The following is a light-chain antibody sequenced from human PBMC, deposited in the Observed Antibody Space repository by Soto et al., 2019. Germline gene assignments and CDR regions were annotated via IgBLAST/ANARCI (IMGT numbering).Light chain of an antibody. CDR1: SGDVGGYYY. J-gene: IGLJ1*01. CDR3: SSFTTSSTHNYV. V-gene: IGLV2-14*01. Sequence: QSVLTQPASVSGSPGQSITISCTGTSGDVGGYYYVSWYQQLPGKAPKLMISEVSNRPSGVSNRFSGSKSGNTASLTISGLQAEDEADYYCSSFTTSSTHNYVFGTGTKVTVL. CDR2: EVS.